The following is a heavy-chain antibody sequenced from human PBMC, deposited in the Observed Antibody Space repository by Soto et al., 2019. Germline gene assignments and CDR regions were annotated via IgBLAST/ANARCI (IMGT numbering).Heavy chain of an antibody. J-gene: IGHJ6*03. CDR2: INHSGST. CDR1: GGSFSGYY. D-gene: IGHD2-2*02. CDR3: ARAQIPQHRRYYYYYMDV. Sequence: SETLSLTCAVYGGSFSGYYWSWIRQPPGKGLEWIGEINHSGSTNYNPSLKSRVTISVDTSKNQFSLKLSSVTAADTAVYYCARAQIPQHRRYYYYYMDVWGKGTTVTVSS. V-gene: IGHV4-34*01.